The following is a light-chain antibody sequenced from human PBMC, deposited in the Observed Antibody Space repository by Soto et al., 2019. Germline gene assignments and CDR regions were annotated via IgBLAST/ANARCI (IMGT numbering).Light chain of an antibody. CDR1: QSLSSW. CDR2: DAS. Sequence: DIPMTQSPSTLSASVGDRVTITCRASQSLSSWLAWYQQKPGKAPQLLIYDASTLERGVPSRFSGTGSGTEFTLTISSLQPDDFATYYCQQYHSSSITFGQGTRLEI. CDR3: QQYHSSSIT. V-gene: IGKV1-5*01. J-gene: IGKJ5*01.